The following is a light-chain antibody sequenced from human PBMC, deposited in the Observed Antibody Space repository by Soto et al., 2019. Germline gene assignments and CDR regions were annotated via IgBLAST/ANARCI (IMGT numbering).Light chain of an antibody. J-gene: IGKJ4*01. CDR3: QQRSDWPPLT. CDR2: GAS. CDR1: QGVSSY. Sequence: EIVLTQSPATLSLSPGERATLSCRASQGVSSYLAWYQQKPGQAPRLLIYGASSRATGVPARFSGSGSGTDFTLTTSSLEPEDFAIYYCQQRSDWPPLTFGGGTKVDIK. V-gene: IGKV3-11*01.